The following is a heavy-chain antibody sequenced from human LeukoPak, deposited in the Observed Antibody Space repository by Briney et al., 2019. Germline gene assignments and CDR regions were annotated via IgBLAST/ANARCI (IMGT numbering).Heavy chain of an antibody. CDR3: GTVGGFRIRRTTVLTGERPNYYYYGMDV. CDR2: FDPEDGET. Sequence: ASVTVSCKVSGYTLTGLSMHWVRQAPGKGLEWMGGFDPEDGETIYAQKFQGRVTMTEDTSTDTAYMELSSLRSEDTAVYYCGTVGGFRIRRTTVLTGERPNYYYYGMDVWGQGTTVTVSS. D-gene: IGHD7-27*01. CDR1: GYTLTGLS. V-gene: IGHV1-24*01. J-gene: IGHJ6*02.